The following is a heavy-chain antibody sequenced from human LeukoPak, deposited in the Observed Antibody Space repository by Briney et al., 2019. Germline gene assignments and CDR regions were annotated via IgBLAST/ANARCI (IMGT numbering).Heavy chain of an antibody. CDR1: GFTFSSYW. Sequence: GGSLRLSCAASGFTFSSYWMSWVRQAPGKGLEWVANIKQDGSEKYYVDSVKGRFTISRDNAKNSLYLQMNSLRAEDTAVYYCAKPIAAAAVDYWGQGTLVTVSS. J-gene: IGHJ4*02. CDR2: IKQDGSEK. V-gene: IGHV3-7*01. D-gene: IGHD6-13*01. CDR3: AKPIAAAAVDY.